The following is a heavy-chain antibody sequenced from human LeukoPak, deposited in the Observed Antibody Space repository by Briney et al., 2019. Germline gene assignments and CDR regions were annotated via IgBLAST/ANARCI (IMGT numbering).Heavy chain of an antibody. Sequence: GGSLRLSCAASGFTFSSYWMNWARQAPGKGLEWVASINHNGNVNYCVDSVKGRFTISRDNAKNSLYLQMSNLRAEDTAVYFCARGGGLDVWGQGATVTVSS. CDR1: GFTFSSYW. CDR3: ARGGGLDV. J-gene: IGHJ6*02. D-gene: IGHD3-16*01. V-gene: IGHV3-7*03. CDR2: INHNGNVN.